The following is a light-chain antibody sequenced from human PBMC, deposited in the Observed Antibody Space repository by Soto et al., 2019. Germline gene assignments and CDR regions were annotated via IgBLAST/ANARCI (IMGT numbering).Light chain of an antibody. CDR2: AAS. J-gene: IGKJ1*01. V-gene: IGKV1-16*02. Sequence: DIQMTQSPSSLSASVGDRVTITCRASQGINNLLAWCQQKPGKAPKSLIYAASTLSTGGPSKLSGSRSETDFTLTINTLQTEYFAHYYCQQYHSYPPSFGKGTKVEI. CDR3: QQYHSYPPS. CDR1: QGINNL.